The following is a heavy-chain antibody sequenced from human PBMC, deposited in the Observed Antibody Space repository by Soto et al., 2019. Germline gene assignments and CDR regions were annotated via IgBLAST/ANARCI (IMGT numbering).Heavy chain of an antibody. V-gene: IGHV3-30-3*01. J-gene: IGHJ4*02. Sequence: QVQLVESEGAVVQPGRSLRLSCAASGFTFSTYTMHWVRQAPGKGLEWVALIVYDGGKIHYADSVKGRFTISRDNSKNTLSLQMNSLTAEDTGIYYCASRSVPGYSYGEGFDYWGQGTLVTVSS. CDR1: GFTFSTYT. CDR3: ASRSVPGYSYGEGFDY. D-gene: IGHD5-18*01. CDR2: IVYDGGKI.